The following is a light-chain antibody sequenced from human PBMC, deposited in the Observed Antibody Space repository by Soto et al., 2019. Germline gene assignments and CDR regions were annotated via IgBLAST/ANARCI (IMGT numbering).Light chain of an antibody. J-gene: IGKJ1*01. CDR1: QSVSSIS. CDR2: GAS. V-gene: IGKV3-20*01. Sequence: EIVLTQSPGTLSLSPGERATLSCRASQSVSSISLAWYQQKPGQAPRLLMYGASSRATGIPHRFSGSGSGTDFTLTISRLEPEDSAVYYCQQYGSSSWTFGQGTKVEIK. CDR3: QQYGSSSWT.